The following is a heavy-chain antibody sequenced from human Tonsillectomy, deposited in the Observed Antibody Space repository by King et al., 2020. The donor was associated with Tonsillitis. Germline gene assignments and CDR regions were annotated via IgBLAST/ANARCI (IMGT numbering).Heavy chain of an antibody. V-gene: IGHV1-46*01. CDR2: INPNGGST. CDR3: ATLLWFGEAAEYFQH. CDR1: GYTFTSYY. Sequence: QLVQSGAEVKKPGASVKVSCNASGYTFTSYYMHWVRQAPGQGREWMGIINPNGGSTRYAQKFQGRVTMNRDTSTSTVYMELSSLRSEDTAVYYCATLLWFGEAAEYFQHWGQGTLVTVSS. J-gene: IGHJ1*01. D-gene: IGHD3-10*01.